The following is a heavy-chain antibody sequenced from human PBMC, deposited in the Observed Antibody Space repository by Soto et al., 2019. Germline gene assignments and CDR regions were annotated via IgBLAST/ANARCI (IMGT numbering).Heavy chain of an antibody. Sequence: VKVYWKGVGDAFSSYAISWLRKAPGQGLEWMGGIIPIFGTANYAQKFQGRVTITADESTSTAYMELSSLRSEDTAVYYCAREGIAVALDYWGQGTLVTVSS. CDR2: IIPIFGTA. D-gene: IGHD6-19*01. J-gene: IGHJ4*02. CDR1: GDAFSSYA. V-gene: IGHV1-69*01. CDR3: AREGIAVALDY.